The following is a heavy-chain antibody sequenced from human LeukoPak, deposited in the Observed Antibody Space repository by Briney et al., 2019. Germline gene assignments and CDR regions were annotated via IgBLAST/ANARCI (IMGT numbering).Heavy chain of an antibody. CDR3: ARVYSSRGVDAFDI. CDR1: GGSISSYY. J-gene: IGHJ3*02. D-gene: IGHD3-10*01. Sequence: SETLSLTCTVSGGSISSYYWSWIRQPPGKGLEWIGYIYYSGSTNYNPSLKSRVTISVDTSKNQFSLKLSSVTAADTAVYYCARVYSSRGVDAFDIWGRGTMVTVSS. CDR2: IYYSGST. V-gene: IGHV4-59*01.